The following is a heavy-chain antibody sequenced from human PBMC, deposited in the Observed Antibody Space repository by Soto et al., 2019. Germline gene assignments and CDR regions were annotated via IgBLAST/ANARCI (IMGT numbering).Heavy chain of an antibody. CDR3: SRDLGYGLVTRADYYYGMDV. V-gene: IGHV1-69*08. D-gene: IGHD6-19*01. J-gene: IGHJ6*02. CDR1: VGTFSSYT. CDR2: IIPILGIA. Sequence: QVQLVQSGAEVKKPGSSVKVSCKASVGTFSSYTISWVRQAPGQGHEWMGRIIPILGIANYAHKFQGRVTITADKSTSTAYMELSRLRSEDTAVYYCSRDLGYGLVTRADYYYGMDVWGQGTTVTVSS.